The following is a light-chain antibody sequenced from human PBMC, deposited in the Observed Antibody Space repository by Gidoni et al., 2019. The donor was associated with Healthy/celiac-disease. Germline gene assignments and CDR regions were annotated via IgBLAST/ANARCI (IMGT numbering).Light chain of an antibody. V-gene: IGKV1-39*01. CDR1: QSISSY. CDR2: AAS. Sequence: DIQMTQSPSSLSASVGDRVTITCRARQSISSYLNWYPQKPGKAPKLLIYAASSLQSGVPSRFSGSGSGTDFTLTISSLQPEDFATYYCQQSYSTSFGGGTKVEIK. CDR3: QQSYSTS. J-gene: IGKJ4*01.